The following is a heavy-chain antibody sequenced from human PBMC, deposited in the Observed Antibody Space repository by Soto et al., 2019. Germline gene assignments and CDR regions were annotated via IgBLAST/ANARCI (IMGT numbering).Heavy chain of an antibody. J-gene: IGHJ6*02. CDR1: GFTFTNYA. CDR3: AREYTAWPLAYGLDV. V-gene: IGHV3-21*01. Sequence: GGSLRLSCATSGFTFTNYAMTWVRQGPGKGLEWVSSISGSRSDIYYADSVKGRFTISRDNAKNSVSLQMNSLRAEDTAVYYCAREYTAWPLAYGLDVWGQGTTVTVSS. CDR2: ISGSRSDI. D-gene: IGHD2-2*02.